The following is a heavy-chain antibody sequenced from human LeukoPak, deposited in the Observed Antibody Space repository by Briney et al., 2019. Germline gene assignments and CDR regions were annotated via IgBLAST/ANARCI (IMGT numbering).Heavy chain of an antibody. J-gene: IGHJ6*02. CDR1: GASISGYY. Sequence: SETLSLTCTVSGASISGYYWNWVRQPPGKGLEWLGYMYYSGSTNYNPSLKSRVTMSGDTSKNELSLKLSSVTAADTAVYYCARMNGDYGFRNYFYYGLDVWGQGTTVTVSS. V-gene: IGHV4-59*08. CDR3: ARMNGDYGFRNYFYYGLDV. CDR2: MYYSGST. D-gene: IGHD4-17*01.